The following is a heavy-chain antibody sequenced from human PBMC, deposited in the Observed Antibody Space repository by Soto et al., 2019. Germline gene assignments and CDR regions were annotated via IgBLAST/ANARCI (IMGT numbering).Heavy chain of an antibody. CDR2: ITSKSTTI. J-gene: IGHJ5*02. Sequence: GGSLRLSCAASGFTFTSYSMNWVRQAPGQGLEWVSYITSKSTTIKYADSVKGRFTVSRDNAKNSLYLQLNSLRDEDTAVYYCAREMGACSDSSCYPGYYDSWGQGTLVNVS. D-gene: IGHD3-16*01. V-gene: IGHV3-48*02. CDR1: GFTFTSYS. CDR3: AREMGACSDSSCYPGYYDS.